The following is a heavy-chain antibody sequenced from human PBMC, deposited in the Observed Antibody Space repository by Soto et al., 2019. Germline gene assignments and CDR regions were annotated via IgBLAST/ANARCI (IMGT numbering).Heavy chain of an antibody. V-gene: IGHV1-18*01. CDR3: AREIAAVAGTDPNHCFDT. Sequence: ASVKVSCKASGYTFTSYGISWVRQAPGQGLEWMGWISAYNGNTNYAQKLQGRVTMTTDPSTSTAYMELRSLRSDDTAVYYCAREIAAVAGTDPNHCFDTCGQGTLVTVSA. D-gene: IGHD6-19*01. J-gene: IGHJ5*02. CDR2: ISAYNGNT. CDR1: GYTFTSYG.